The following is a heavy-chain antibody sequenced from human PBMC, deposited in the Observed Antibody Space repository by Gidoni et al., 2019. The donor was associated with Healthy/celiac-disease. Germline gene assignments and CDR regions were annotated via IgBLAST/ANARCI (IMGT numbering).Heavy chain of an antibody. V-gene: IGHV5-51*03. D-gene: IGHD5-12*01. CDR3: ARKDIEHEGDAFDI. CDR2: LHPGDSET. CDR1: GYSFTSYW. J-gene: IGHJ3*02. Sequence: EVQLVQSGAEVQKPGESLKISCQVSGYSFTSYWIGRVRQMPGKGLEWMGILHPGDSETGDSPSFQGQVTISADKSISTAYLQWSSLKASDTAMYYCARKDIEHEGDAFDIWGQGTMVTVSS.